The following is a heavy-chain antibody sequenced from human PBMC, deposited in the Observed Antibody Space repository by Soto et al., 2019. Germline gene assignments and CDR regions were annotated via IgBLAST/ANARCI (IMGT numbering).Heavy chain of an antibody. D-gene: IGHD2-2*01. V-gene: IGHV4-59*08. Sequence: PSETLSLTCTVSGGSIISDYWSWIRQPPGKGLEWIGYIYDSGSTSYNPSLKSRVTISEDTSKNQFSLKLSSVTAADTAVYYCARRYRSCFDFPGQGTFVTVSS. J-gene: IGHJ4*02. CDR2: IYDSGST. CDR1: GGSIISDY. CDR3: ARRYRSCFDF.